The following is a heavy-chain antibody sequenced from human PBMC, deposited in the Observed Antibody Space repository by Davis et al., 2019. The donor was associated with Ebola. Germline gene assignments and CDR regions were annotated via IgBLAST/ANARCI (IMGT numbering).Heavy chain of an antibody. V-gene: IGHV3-30*02. J-gene: IGHJ4*02. CDR3: AKDRSP. CDR1: GFPFRSYG. CDR2: IRYDESDK. Sequence: PGGSLRLSCAASGFPFRSYGIHWVRQAPGRGLEWVAFIRYDESDKYYADSVKGRFSISRGNSRNTLYLQMSSLRAEDTAVYYRAKDRSPWGQGTLVTVSS.